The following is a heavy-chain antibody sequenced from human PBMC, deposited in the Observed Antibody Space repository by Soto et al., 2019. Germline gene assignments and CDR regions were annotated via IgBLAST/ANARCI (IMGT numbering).Heavy chain of an antibody. CDR1: GYTFSNYD. CDR3: ARGIKGLPPSAFDI. D-gene: IGHD5-12*01. Sequence: ASVKVSCKASGYTFSNYDTNWERQATGQGLEWMGWLNPNTDKTGSAQKFQGRVTMTRNTSISTAYLELSGLRSDDTAVYYCARGIKGLPPSAFDIWGQGTRVACSS. V-gene: IGHV1-8*01. CDR2: LNPNTDKT. J-gene: IGHJ3*02.